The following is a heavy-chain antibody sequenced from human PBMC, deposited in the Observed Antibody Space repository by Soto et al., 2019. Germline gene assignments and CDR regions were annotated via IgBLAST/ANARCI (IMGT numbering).Heavy chain of an antibody. CDR1: GGSISSGPYS. V-gene: IGHV4-39*01. D-gene: IGHD2-2*01. Sequence: PSETLSLTCTVSGGSISSGPYSWGWIRQHPGKGLEWIGAFHYSGRTYYSPSLESRVTISVDTSKNQFSLKVSSVTAADTAVFYCARLAGYCSGTSCYGYYGMDVWGQGTTVTVSS. CDR3: ARLAGYCSGTSCYGYYGMDV. J-gene: IGHJ6*02. CDR2: FHYSGRT.